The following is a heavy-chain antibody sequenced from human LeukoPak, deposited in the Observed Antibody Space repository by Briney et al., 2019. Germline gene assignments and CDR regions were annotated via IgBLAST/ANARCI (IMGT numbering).Heavy chain of an antibody. CDR2: IKSDGST. D-gene: IGHD3-22*01. CDR1: GFTFSTYW. Sequence: LSGGSLRLSCAAPGFTFSTYWMHWVRQAPGKGLVWVSRIKSDGSTDYADSVKGRFTISRDNAKNTVSLQMNSLRPEDTGVYYCARAPSEIGGYYPEYFRHWGQGTLVTVSS. CDR3: ARAPSEIGGYYPEYFRH. J-gene: IGHJ1*01. V-gene: IGHV3-74*01.